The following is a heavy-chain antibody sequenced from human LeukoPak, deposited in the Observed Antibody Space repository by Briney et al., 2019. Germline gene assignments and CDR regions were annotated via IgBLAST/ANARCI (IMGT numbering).Heavy chain of an antibody. CDR1: GLIVSSNY. J-gene: IGHJ3*02. V-gene: IGHV3-53*01. CDR2: IYSGGSI. CDR3: GRALNGFDI. Sequence: GGSLRLSCAASGLIVSSNYMTWVRQAPGKGLEWVSLIYSGGSIYYADSVKGRFTISRDNSRNTLYLQMNSLRAEDTALYYCGRALNGFDIWGPGTLVTVSS.